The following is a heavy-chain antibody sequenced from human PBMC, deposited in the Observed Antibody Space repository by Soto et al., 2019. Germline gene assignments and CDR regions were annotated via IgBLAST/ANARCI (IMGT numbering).Heavy chain of an antibody. D-gene: IGHD3-22*01. CDR2: IYSSGST. V-gene: IGHV4-39*01. CDR1: GGSISRSTYY. J-gene: IGHJ3*01. CDR3: ATPVTSGYQALEV. Sequence: ETLSLTCTVSGGSISRSTYYWGWLRQPPGKGLEWIGSIYSSGSTYYHPSLKSRVTISVDTSKNQFFLRLSSVTAADTAVYYCATPVTSGYQALEVWGQGTMVTIS.